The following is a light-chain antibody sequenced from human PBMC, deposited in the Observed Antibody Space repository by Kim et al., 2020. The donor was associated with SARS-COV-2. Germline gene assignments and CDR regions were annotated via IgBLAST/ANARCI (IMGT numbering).Light chain of an antibody. Sequence: SASVGDRVTITCRASQDISSFLAWIQQKPGKAPKRLIYGASTLQSGVPSRFSGSGSGTEFTLTISSLQPEDVATYFCLQHKTYPYTFGQGTKLE. V-gene: IGKV1-17*03. J-gene: IGKJ2*01. CDR3: LQHKTYPYT. CDR1: QDISSF. CDR2: GAS.